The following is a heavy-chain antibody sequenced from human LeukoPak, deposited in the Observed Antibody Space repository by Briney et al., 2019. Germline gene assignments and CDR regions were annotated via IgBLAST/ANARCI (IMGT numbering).Heavy chain of an antibody. Sequence: NTSQTLSLTCAVSGGYISSGGYSWSWIRQPPGKGLEWIGYINYSGSTNYNPSLKSRVTISVDTSKNQFSLKLSSVTAADTAVYYCARVRKVIAARPAAVVWFDPWGQGTLVTVSS. CDR1: GGYISSGGYS. D-gene: IGHD6-6*01. CDR2: INYSGST. CDR3: ARVRKVIAARPAAVVWFDP. V-gene: IGHV4-61*08. J-gene: IGHJ5*02.